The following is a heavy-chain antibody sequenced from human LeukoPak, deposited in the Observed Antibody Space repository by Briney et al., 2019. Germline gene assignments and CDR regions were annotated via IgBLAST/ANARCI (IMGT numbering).Heavy chain of an antibody. CDR3: ARDTLIAAAGTRGWFDT. J-gene: IGHJ5*02. Sequence: ASVKVSCKASGYTFTSYGISWVRQAPGQGLEWMGWISAYNGNTNYAQKLQGRVTMTTDTSTSTAYMELRSLRSDDTAMYYCARDTLIAAAGTRGWFDTWGQGTLVTVSS. CDR1: GYTFTSYG. CDR2: ISAYNGNT. V-gene: IGHV1-18*01. D-gene: IGHD6-13*01.